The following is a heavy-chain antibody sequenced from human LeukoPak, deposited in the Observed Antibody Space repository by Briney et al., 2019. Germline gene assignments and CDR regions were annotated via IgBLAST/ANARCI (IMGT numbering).Heavy chain of an antibody. V-gene: IGHV1-69*13. D-gene: IGHD1-7*01. CDR3: ARVRTTFEAYYYYYMDV. J-gene: IGHJ6*03. CDR2: IIPIFGTA. Sequence: SVKVSCKASGYTFTNDGVSWVRQAPGQGLEWMGGIIPIFGTANYAQKFQGRVTITADESTSTAYMELSSLRSEDTAVYYCARVRTTFEAYYYYYMDVWGKGTTVTVSS. CDR1: GYTFTNDG.